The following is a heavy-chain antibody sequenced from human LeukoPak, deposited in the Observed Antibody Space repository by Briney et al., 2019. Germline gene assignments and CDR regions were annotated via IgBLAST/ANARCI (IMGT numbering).Heavy chain of an antibody. CDR3: AKVLKYYYNGMDV. CDR1: GFTFSSYA. D-gene: IGHD2/OR15-2a*01. J-gene: IGHJ6*02. V-gene: IGHV3-21*04. CDR2: ISSSSIYI. Sequence: GGSLRLSCAASGFTFSSYAMNWVRQAPGKGLEWVSSISSSSIYIYYADSVKGRFTVSRDNSKNTLYLQMNSLRAEDTAVYFCAKVLKYYYNGMDVWGQGTTVTVSS.